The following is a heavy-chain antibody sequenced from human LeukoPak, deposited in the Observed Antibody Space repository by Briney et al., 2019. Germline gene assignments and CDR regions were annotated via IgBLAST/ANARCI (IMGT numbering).Heavy chain of an antibody. V-gene: IGHV1-69*13. J-gene: IGHJ5*02. Sequence: SVKVSCKASGYTFTSYGISWVRQAPGQGLEWMGGIIPIFGTANYAQKFQGRVTITADESTSTAYMELSSLRSEDTAVYYCARTGGVAYCGGDCWDNWFDPWGQGTLVTVSS. CDR3: ARTGGVAYCGGDCWDNWFDP. CDR1: GYTFTSYG. CDR2: IIPIFGTA. D-gene: IGHD2-21*02.